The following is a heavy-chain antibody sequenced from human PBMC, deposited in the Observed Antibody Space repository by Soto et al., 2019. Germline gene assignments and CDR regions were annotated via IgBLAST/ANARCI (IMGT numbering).Heavy chain of an antibody. Sequence: ASVKVACKASGYTFTSYDINWVRQATGQGLEWMGWMNPNSGNTGYAQKFQGRVTMTRNTSISTAYMELSSLRSEDTAVYYCARGKDYDILTYYMDVWGKGTTVTVSS. CDR2: MNPNSGNT. J-gene: IGHJ6*03. CDR3: ARGKDYDILTYYMDV. CDR1: GYTFTSYD. V-gene: IGHV1-8*01. D-gene: IGHD3-9*01.